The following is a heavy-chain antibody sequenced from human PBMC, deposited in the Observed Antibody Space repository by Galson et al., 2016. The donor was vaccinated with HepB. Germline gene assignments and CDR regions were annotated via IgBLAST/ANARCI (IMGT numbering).Heavy chain of an antibody. V-gene: IGHV3-30*18. Sequence: SLRLSCAASGFTFSSYGMHWVRQAPGKGLEWVAFISYDGSNKKYADSVKGRFTISRDNSKKTLYLQMNSLRAEDTAVYYCAKDGRIYCSSASCHDHFHDWGQGTLVTVSS. CDR1: GFTFSSYG. D-gene: IGHD2-2*01. CDR2: ISYDGSNK. CDR3: AKDGRIYCSSASCHDHFHD. J-gene: IGHJ4*02.